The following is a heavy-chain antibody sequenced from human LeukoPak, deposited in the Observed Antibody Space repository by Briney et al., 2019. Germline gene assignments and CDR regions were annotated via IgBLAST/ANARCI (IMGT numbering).Heavy chain of an antibody. CDR1: GGSISSGGYY. V-gene: IGHV4-61*08. D-gene: IGHD3-22*01. CDR3: ARGSQSYYYDSSGYYFFDY. Sequence: PSQTLSLTCTVSGGSISSGGYYWSWIRQPPGKGLEWIGYIYYSGSTNYNPSLKSRVTISVDTSKNQFSLKLSSVTAADTAVYYCARGSQSYYYDSSGYYFFDYWGQGALVTVSS. CDR2: IYYSGST. J-gene: IGHJ4*02.